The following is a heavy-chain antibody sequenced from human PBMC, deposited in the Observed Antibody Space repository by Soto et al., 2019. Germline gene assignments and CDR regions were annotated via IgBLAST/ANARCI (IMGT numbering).Heavy chain of an antibody. J-gene: IGHJ6*02. CDR3: ARHLTYCSAGSCYSDFPYYGMDV. V-gene: IGHV4-39*01. Sequence: PSETLSLTCTGSGGSISSSSYYWGWIRQPPGKGLEWIGSIFYSGSTYYNPSLKSRVTISVDTSKNQFSLKLSSVTAADTAVYYCARHLTYCSAGSCYSDFPYYGMDVWGQGTTVTVSS. D-gene: IGHD2-15*01. CDR2: IFYSGST. CDR1: GGSISSSSYY.